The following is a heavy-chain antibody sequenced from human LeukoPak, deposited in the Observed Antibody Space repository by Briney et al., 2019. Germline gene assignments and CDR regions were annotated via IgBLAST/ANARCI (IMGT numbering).Heavy chain of an antibody. J-gene: IGHJ6*04. CDR2: INHSGST. Sequence: SETLSLTCAVYGGSFSGYYWSWIRQPPGKGLEWIGEINHSGSTNYNPSLKSRVTISVDTSKNQFSLKLSSVTAADPAVYYCARTAAGLAIGDYYYGMDVWGKGTAVTVSS. D-gene: IGHD6-13*01. CDR3: ARTAAGLAIGDYYYGMDV. CDR1: GGSFSGYY. V-gene: IGHV4-34*01.